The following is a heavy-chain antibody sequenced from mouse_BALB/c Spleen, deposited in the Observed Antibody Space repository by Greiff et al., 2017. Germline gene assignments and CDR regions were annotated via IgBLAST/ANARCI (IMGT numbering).Heavy chain of an antibody. Sequence: EVQGVESGGGLVQPGGSLKLSCAASGFTFSSYGMSWVRQTPDKRLELVATINSNGGSTYYPDSVKGRFTISRDNAKNTLYLQMSSLKSEDTAMYYCARRNWDYFDYWGQGTTLTVSS. CDR3: ARRNWDYFDY. V-gene: IGHV5-6-3*01. J-gene: IGHJ2*01. D-gene: IGHD4-1*01. CDR2: INSNGGST. CDR1: GFTFSSYG.